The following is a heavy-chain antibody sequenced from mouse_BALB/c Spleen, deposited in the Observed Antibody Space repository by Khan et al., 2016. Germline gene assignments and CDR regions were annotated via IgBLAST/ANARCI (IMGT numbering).Heavy chain of an antibody. Sequence: EVELVESGGDLVKPGGSLKLSCAASGFTFSSYGMSWVRQTPDKRLEWVATISSGGSDTYYPDSVKGRSTISGDNAKNTLYMQMSSLKSEDTAMYYCARHAYSDYFDYWGQGNTLTVSS. D-gene: IGHD2-12*01. CDR3: ARHAYSDYFDY. V-gene: IGHV5-6*01. J-gene: IGHJ2*01. CDR2: ISSGGSDT. CDR1: GFTFSSYG.